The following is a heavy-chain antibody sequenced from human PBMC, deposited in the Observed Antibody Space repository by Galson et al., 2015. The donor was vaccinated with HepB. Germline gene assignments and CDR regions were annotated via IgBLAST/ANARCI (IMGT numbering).Heavy chain of an antibody. V-gene: IGHV3-74*01. D-gene: IGHD1-20*01. J-gene: IGHJ5*02. Sequence: SLRLSCAASGFTFSGYWMHWVRQAPGKGLVWVSRINSDGSTTTYADSVKGRFTISRDNAKNTLYLQMNSLRAEDTAVYYCARTSMTGNSNWFDPWGQGTLVTVSS. CDR2: INSDGSTT. CDR1: GFTFSGYW. CDR3: ARTSMTGNSNWFDP.